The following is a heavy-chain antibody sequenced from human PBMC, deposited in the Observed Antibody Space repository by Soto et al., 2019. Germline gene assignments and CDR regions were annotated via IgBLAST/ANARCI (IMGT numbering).Heavy chain of an antibody. Sequence: QLHLVQSGAVVKKPGASVTVSCSASGYPVTAYYMHWVRQAPGRGLEWMGGINPATGAAKYTQTFRGMVTRNRDTSTSTAFMELSGLTFEDPAVIYCASGGGVGVAGSAAFDMWGQGTLVTVSS. CDR3: ASGGGVGVAGSAAFDM. CDR2: INPATGAA. V-gene: IGHV1-2*02. CDR1: GYPVTAYY. J-gene: IGHJ3*02. D-gene: IGHD3-3*01.